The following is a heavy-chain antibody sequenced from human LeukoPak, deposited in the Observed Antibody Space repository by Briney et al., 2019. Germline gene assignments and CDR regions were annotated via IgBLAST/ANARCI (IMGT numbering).Heavy chain of an antibody. V-gene: IGHV3-23*01. Sequence: GGSLRLSCAASGFTFSSYAMTWVRQAPGKGLEWLSAISGSGGSTYYADSVKGRFTISRDNSKNTLYLQMNSLRAEDTAVYYCAKGRIAAAGKLGYWGQGTLVTVSS. CDR2: ISGSGGST. J-gene: IGHJ4*02. D-gene: IGHD6-13*01. CDR1: GFTFSSYA. CDR3: AKGRIAAAGKLGY.